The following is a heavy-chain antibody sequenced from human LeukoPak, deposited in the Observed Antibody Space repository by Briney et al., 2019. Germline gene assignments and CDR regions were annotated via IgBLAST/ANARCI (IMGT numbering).Heavy chain of an antibody. J-gene: IGHJ3*02. D-gene: IGHD1-26*01. V-gene: IGHV4-59*01. Sequence: PSETLSLTCTVSGDSISSYYWSWIRQPPGKGLEWIGYIYYSGSTSYNPSLKSRVTISVDTSKKQFSLKLSSVTAADTAFYYCARYIVSYPHDAFDIWGQGTMVTVSS. CDR3: ARYIVSYPHDAFDI. CDR1: GDSISSYY. CDR2: IYYSGST.